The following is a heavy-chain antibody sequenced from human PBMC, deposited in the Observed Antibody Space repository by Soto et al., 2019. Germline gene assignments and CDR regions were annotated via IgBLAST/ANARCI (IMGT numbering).Heavy chain of an antibody. CDR1: GFSFNIFA. D-gene: IGHD3-22*01. Sequence: GGSLRLSCAASGFSFNIFAMNWVRQAPGQGLEWASGISGGGGSTYYADSVKGRFTISRDNSNNTLYLQMNSLRAEDTAVYYCAKDPTSYDSSAQFDSWGQGTLVTVSS. CDR3: AKDPTSYDSSAQFDS. CDR2: ISGGGGST. J-gene: IGHJ4*02. V-gene: IGHV3-23*01.